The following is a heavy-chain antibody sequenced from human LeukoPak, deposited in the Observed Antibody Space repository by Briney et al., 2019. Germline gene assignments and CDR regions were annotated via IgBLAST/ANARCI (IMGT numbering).Heavy chain of an antibody. CDR2: IRSKANSYAT. V-gene: IGHV3-73*01. D-gene: IGHD3-22*01. CDR1: GFTFSGSA. J-gene: IGHJ3*02. CDR3: TRRYYYDSSAAAFDI. Sequence: GGSLRLSCAASGFTFSGSAMHWVRQASGKGLEWVGRIRSKANSYATAYAASVKGRFTISRDDSKNTAYLQMNSLKTEDTAVYYCTRRYYYDSSAAAFDIWGQGTMVTVSS.